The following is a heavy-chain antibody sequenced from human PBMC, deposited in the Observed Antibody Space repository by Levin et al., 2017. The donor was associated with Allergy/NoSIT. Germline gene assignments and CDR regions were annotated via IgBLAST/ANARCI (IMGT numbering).Heavy chain of an antibody. J-gene: IGHJ4*02. V-gene: IGHV3-30-3*01. CDR3: AREDRWLRSVPGVY. Sequence: GESLKISCAASGFTFSSYAMHWVRQAPGKGLEWVAVISYDGSNKYYADSVKGRFTISRDNSKNTLYLQMNSLRAEDTAVYYCAREDRWLRSVPGVYWGQGTLVTVSS. CDR1: GFTFSSYA. D-gene: IGHD5-12*01. CDR2: ISYDGSNK.